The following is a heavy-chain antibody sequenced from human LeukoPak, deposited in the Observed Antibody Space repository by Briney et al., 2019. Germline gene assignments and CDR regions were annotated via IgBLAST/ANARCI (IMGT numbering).Heavy chain of an antibody. CDR1: GYTFTRYY. J-gene: IGHJ4*02. V-gene: IGHV1-2*02. CDR2: INPNSGGT. Sequence: ASVKVSCKASGYTFTRYYMHWVRQAPGQGLEWMGWINPNSGGTNYAQKFQGRVTMTRDTSISTAYMELSRLRSDDTAVYYCARGRSGSYRELAYWGQGTLVTVSS. D-gene: IGHD1-26*01. CDR3: ARGRSGSYRELAY.